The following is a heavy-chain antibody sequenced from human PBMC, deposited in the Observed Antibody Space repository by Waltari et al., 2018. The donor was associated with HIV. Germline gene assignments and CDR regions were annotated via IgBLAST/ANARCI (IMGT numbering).Heavy chain of an antibody. J-gene: IGHJ6*02. Sequence: QVQLVQSGAEVKKPGSSVKVSCKASGGTFSSYAISWVRQAPGQGLEWMGGIIPIFGTANYAQKFQGRVTITADESTSTAYMELSSLRSEDTAVYYCARDTAMGLWTPPCYGMDVWGQGTTVTVSS. D-gene: IGHD5-18*01. CDR2: IIPIFGTA. CDR3: ARDTAMGLWTPPCYGMDV. V-gene: IGHV1-69*01. CDR1: GGTFSSYA.